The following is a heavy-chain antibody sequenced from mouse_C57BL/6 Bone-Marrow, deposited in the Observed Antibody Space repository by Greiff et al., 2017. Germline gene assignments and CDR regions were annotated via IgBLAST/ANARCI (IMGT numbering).Heavy chain of an antibody. CDR1: GFTFSSYA. V-gene: IGHV5-4*01. Sequence: EVMLVESGGGLVKPGGSLKLSCAASGFTFSSYAMSWVRQTPEKRLEWVATISDGGSYTYYPDNVKGRFTISRDNAKNNRYLQMSHLKSEDTAMYYCAREGLLRDYFDYWGQGTTLTVSS. D-gene: IGHD1-1*01. CDR3: AREGLLRDYFDY. CDR2: ISDGGSYT. J-gene: IGHJ2*01.